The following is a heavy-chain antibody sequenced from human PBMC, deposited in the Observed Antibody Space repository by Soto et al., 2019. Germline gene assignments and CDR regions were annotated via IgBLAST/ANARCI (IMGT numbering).Heavy chain of an antibody. Sequence: SETLSLTCTVSGGSISSYYWSWIRQPPGKGLEWIGYIYYSGSTNYNPSLKSRVTISVDTSKNQFSLKLSSVTAADTAVYYCARTGRGGSGSYHWFDPWGQGTLVTSPQ. CDR1: GGSISSYY. CDR2: IYYSGST. V-gene: IGHV4-59*08. CDR3: ARTGRGGSGSYHWFDP. D-gene: IGHD3-10*01. J-gene: IGHJ5*02.